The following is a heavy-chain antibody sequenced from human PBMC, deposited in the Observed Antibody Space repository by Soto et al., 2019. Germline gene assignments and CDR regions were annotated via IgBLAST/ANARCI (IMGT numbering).Heavy chain of an antibody. Sequence: QVQLVQSGAEVKKPGASVKVSCKASGYTFTGYYMHWVRQAPGQGLEWMGWINPNSGGTNYAQKFQGWVTMTRDTSISTAYMELSRLRSDDTAVYYCARGGGDIVVVPAADCWFDPWGQGTLVTVSS. J-gene: IGHJ5*02. CDR1: GYTFTGYY. D-gene: IGHD2-2*01. CDR2: INPNSGGT. V-gene: IGHV1-2*04. CDR3: ARGGGDIVVVPAADCWFDP.